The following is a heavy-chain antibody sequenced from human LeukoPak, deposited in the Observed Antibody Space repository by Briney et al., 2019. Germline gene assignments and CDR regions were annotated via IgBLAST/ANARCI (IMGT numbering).Heavy chain of an antibody. CDR1: GFTFSSHG. CDR3: AREDSSGWYTAY. D-gene: IGHD6-19*01. Sequence: PGGSLRLSCAASGFTFSSHGMHWVGQAPGKGLEWVATIRYDGSKKWYAESVRGRFTISRDDSKNTLFLQMNNLRVEDTAVYYCAREDSSGWYTAYWGQGTLVTVSS. CDR2: IRYDGSKK. V-gene: IGHV3-33*01. J-gene: IGHJ4*02.